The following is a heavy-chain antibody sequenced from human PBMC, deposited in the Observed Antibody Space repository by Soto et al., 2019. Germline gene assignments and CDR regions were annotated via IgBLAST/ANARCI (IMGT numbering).Heavy chain of an antibody. J-gene: IGHJ4*02. CDR1: GFIFNKND. V-gene: IGHV3-23*01. CDR3: AKDNPAVDY. Sequence: PGGSLRLSCVASGFIFNKNDMSWVRQAAGKGLEWVSGISGSGGATYYADSVKGRFTISRDNSKNTLFLQMNALRAEDTALYYCAKDNPAVDYWGQGALVTVSS. CDR2: ISGSGGAT.